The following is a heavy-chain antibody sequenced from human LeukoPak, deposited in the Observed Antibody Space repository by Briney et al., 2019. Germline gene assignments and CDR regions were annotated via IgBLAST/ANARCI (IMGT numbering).Heavy chain of an antibody. J-gene: IGHJ4*02. CDR1: GGSISSSSYY. CDR2: IYYSGST. Sequence: SETLSLTCTVSGGSISSSSYYWGWIRQPPGKGLEWIGSIYYSGSTYYNPSLKSRVTISVDTSKNQFSLKLSSVTAADTAVYYCARQGRSSGWYVGYFDYWGQGTLVTVSS. D-gene: IGHD6-19*01. CDR3: ARQGRSSGWYVGYFDY. V-gene: IGHV4-39*01.